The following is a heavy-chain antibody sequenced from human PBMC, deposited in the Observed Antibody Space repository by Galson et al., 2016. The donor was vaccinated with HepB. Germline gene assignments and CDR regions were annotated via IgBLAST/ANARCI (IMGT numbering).Heavy chain of an antibody. J-gene: IGHJ6*02. CDR2: MIPMLATA. CDR1: GGTFSRFA. Sequence: VKVSCKASGGTFSRFAISWVRQAPGQGLEWMGGMIPMLATAHYAQRFQGRVTVSADESTSTAYIELSSLRSDDTAVYYCARSSWGKYETGYYHYALDVWGQGTTVTVSS. D-gene: IGHD3-16*01. CDR3: ARSSWGKYETGYYHYALDV. V-gene: IGHV1-69*13.